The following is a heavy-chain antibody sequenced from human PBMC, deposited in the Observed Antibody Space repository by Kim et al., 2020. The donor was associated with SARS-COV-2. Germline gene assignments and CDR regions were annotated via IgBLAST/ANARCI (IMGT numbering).Heavy chain of an antibody. Sequence: PSLKSRVTISVDTSKNQFSLKLGSVTAADTAVYYCARARKQQGVIDAFDIWGQGTMVTVSS. V-gene: IGHV4-31*02. D-gene: IGHD6-13*01. J-gene: IGHJ3*02. CDR3: ARARKQQGVIDAFDI.